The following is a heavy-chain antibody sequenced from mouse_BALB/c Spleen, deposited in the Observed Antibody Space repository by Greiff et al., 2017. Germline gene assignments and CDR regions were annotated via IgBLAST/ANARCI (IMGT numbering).Heavy chain of an antibody. Sequence: VQLKQSGAELVRSGASVKLSCTASGFNIKDYYMHWVKQRPEQGLEWIGWIDPENGDTEYAPKFQGKATMTADTSSNTAYLQLSSLTSEDTAVYYCNAYYYRYDTWIAYWGQGTLVTVSA. CDR3: NAYYYRYDTWIAY. D-gene: IGHD2-14*01. V-gene: IGHV14-4*02. CDR1: GFNIKDYY. J-gene: IGHJ3*01. CDR2: IDPENGDT.